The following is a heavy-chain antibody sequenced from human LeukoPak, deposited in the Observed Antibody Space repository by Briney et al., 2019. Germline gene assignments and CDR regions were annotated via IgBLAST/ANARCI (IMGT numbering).Heavy chain of an antibody. CDR1: GFTFEIYW. J-gene: IGHJ3*02. CDR3: ARHWEGVESDAFDI. Sequence: HTGGSLRLSCAASGFTFEIYWMSWVRQAPGKGLEWVANIRKDGSEKNYVDSVKGRFTISRDNAKNSLYLQMNSLRADDTALYYCARHWEGVESDAFDIWGQGTTVTVSS. V-gene: IGHV3-7*04. CDR2: IRKDGSEK. D-gene: IGHD1-26*01.